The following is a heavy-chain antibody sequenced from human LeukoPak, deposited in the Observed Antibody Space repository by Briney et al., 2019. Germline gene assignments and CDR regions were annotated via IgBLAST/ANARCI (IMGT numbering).Heavy chain of an antibody. CDR3: ASTPNYYDSSGYYYVGAFDI. Sequence: GASVKVSCKPSGGTFSSYAISWVRQAPGQGLEWMGGIIPIFGTANYAQKFQGRVTITTDESTSTAYMELSSLRSEDTAVYYCASTPNYYDSSGYYYVGAFDIWGQGTMVTVSS. V-gene: IGHV1-69*05. CDR2: IIPIFGTA. CDR1: GGTFSSYA. J-gene: IGHJ3*02. D-gene: IGHD3-22*01.